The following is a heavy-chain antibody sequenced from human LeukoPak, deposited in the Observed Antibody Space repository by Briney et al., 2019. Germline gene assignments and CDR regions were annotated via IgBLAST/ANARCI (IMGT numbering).Heavy chain of an antibody. J-gene: IGHJ5*02. CDR2: ISSSSSYI. Sequence: GGSLRLSCAASGFTFSSYSMNWVRQAPGKGLEWVSSISSSSSYIYYADSVKGRFTVSRDNAKNSLYLQMNSLRAEDTAVYYCARVGINWFDPWGQGTLVTVSS. CDR1: GFTFSSYS. CDR3: ARVGINWFDP. V-gene: IGHV3-21*01.